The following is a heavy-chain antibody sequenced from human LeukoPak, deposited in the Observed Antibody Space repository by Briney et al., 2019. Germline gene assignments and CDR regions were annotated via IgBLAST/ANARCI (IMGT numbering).Heavy chain of an antibody. J-gene: IGHJ4*02. CDR2: ISYDGSNK. D-gene: IGHD3-10*01. CDR1: GFTFSSYA. CDR3: ARSRVYGSGELDY. Sequence: GGSLRLSCAASGFTFSSYAMHWVRQAPGKGLEGVAVISYDGSNKYYADSVKGRFTISRDNSKNTLYLQMNSLRAEDTAVYYCARSRVYGSGELDYWGQGTLVTVSS. V-gene: IGHV3-30*04.